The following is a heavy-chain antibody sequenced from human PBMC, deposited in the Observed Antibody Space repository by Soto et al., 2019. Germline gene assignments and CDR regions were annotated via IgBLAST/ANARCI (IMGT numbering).Heavy chain of an antibody. Sequence: ASVKVSCKTSGYTFISCGISWVRQAPGQGLEWMGWISPYKGNTNYAQKLQDRVTITTDTSTSTAYMELRSLRSDDTAVYYCARDLDGSGSYYTDYWGQGTLVTVSS. V-gene: IGHV1-18*01. CDR1: GYTFISCG. CDR3: ARDLDGSGSYYTDY. D-gene: IGHD3-10*01. J-gene: IGHJ4*02. CDR2: ISPYKGNT.